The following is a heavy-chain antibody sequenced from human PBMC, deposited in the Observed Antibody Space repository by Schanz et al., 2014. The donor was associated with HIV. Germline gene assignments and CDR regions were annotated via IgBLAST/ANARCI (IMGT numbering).Heavy chain of an antibody. Sequence: QVQLVQSGAEVKKPGASVKVSCKTSGYTFASYGITWVRQAPGQGLEWMGVINTSGGGTTDALQGRVIITRDTSTSTVYMDLQNLRFEDSGVYYCAREKMATGGLEVWGQGTTVTVS. CDR2: INTSGGGT. V-gene: IGHV1-46*01. CDR3: AREKMATGGLEV. J-gene: IGHJ6*02. CDR1: GYTFASYG.